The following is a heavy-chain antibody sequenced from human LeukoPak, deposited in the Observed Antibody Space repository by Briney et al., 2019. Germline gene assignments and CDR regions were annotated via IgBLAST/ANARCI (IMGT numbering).Heavy chain of an antibody. Sequence: SETLSLTCTVSGGSISSYYWSWIRQPAGEGLEWIGRIYTSGSTNYNPSLKSRVTMSVDTSKNQSSLKLSSVTAADTAVYYCARGEVAATNYYYYSYRDVWGKGPTLTIS. J-gene: IGHJ6*03. CDR1: GGSISSYY. CDR3: ARGEVAATNYYYYSYRDV. CDR2: IYTSGST. V-gene: IGHV4-4*07. D-gene: IGHD2-15*01.